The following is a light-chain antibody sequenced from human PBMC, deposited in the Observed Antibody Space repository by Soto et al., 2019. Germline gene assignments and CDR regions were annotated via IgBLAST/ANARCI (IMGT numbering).Light chain of an antibody. CDR3: QTWASGIRL. J-gene: IGLJ3*02. Sequence: QLVLTQSPSASASLGASVKLTCTLSSGHSNYAIAWHQQQPEKGPRYLMRINSDGSHNKGDGVPDRFSASSSGSERYLTISSLQSEDEADYFCQTWASGIRLFGGGTKVTVL. CDR1: SGHSNYA. V-gene: IGLV4-69*01. CDR2: INSDGSH.